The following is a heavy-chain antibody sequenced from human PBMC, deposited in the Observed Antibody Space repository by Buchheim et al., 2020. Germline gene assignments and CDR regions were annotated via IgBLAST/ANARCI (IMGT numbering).Heavy chain of an antibody. D-gene: IGHD6-19*01. Sequence: QVQLVQSGAEVKKPGASVKVSCKASGYTFTSYAMHWVRQAPGQRLEWMGWINAGNGNTKYSQKFQGRVTITRDTSASTASMELSSLRSEDTAVYYCARLWLYYYYGMDVWGQGTT. J-gene: IGHJ6*02. V-gene: IGHV1-3*01. CDR2: INAGNGNT. CDR3: ARLWLYYYYGMDV. CDR1: GYTFTSYA.